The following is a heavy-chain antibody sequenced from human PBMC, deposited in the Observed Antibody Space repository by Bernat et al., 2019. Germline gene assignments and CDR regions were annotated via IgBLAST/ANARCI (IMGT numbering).Heavy chain of an antibody. D-gene: IGHD1-1*01. Sequence: VQLLESGGGLVQPGGSLRLSCATSGFTFNKCATSWVRQAPGRGLEWVSGISNSGDTTYYADSVKGRFTISSDYSKSSLYLKMNSLRAEDTAVYYCAKWSGTTIYYYGMDVWGQGTTVTVSS. CDR1: GFTFNKCA. CDR2: ISNSGDTT. CDR3: AKWSGTTIYYYGMDV. V-gene: IGHV3-23*01. J-gene: IGHJ6*02.